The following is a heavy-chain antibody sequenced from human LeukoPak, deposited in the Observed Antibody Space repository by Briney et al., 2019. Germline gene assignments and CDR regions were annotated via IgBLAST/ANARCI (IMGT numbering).Heavy chain of an antibody. D-gene: IGHD3-22*01. CDR1: GFTFSSYA. Sequence: GGSLRLSCAASGFTFSSYAMSWVRQPPGKGLEWVSVISGSGDSTYYADSVQGRFTISRDNSKNTLYLQMNSLRAEDTAVYYCASSSAWLSAYYDRGQGTLVTVSS. V-gene: IGHV3-23*01. J-gene: IGHJ4*02. CDR3: ASSSAWLSAYYD. CDR2: ISGSGDST.